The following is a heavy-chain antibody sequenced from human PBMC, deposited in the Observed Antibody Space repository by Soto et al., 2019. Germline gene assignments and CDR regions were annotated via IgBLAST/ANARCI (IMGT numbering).Heavy chain of an antibody. Sequence: ASVKVSCKASGYSFATYGFSWVRQAPGQGLECVGWISAHNGDTHYSQKFQGRVTLTTDTSKNQFSLQLNSVTPEDTAVYYCARDWLAARWFDPWGQGTLVTVSS. J-gene: IGHJ5*02. CDR2: ISAHNGDT. V-gene: IGHV1-18*04. CDR3: ARDWLAARWFDP. CDR1: GYSFATYG. D-gene: IGHD6-6*01.